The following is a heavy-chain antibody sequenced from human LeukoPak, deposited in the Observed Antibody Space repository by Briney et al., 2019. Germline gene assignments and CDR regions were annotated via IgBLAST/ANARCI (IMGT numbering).Heavy chain of an antibody. CDR2: ISSNGGST. Sequence: GGSLRLSCAASGFTFSSYAMHWVRQAPGKGLEYVSAISSNGGSTYYANSVKGRFTISRDNSKNTLYLQMGSLRSEDTAVYYCAKESRFLDYLSGYYFDSWGQGTLVTVSS. CDR3: AKESRFLDYLSGYYFDS. CDR1: GFTFSSYA. D-gene: IGHD3-3*01. J-gene: IGHJ4*01. V-gene: IGHV3-64*01.